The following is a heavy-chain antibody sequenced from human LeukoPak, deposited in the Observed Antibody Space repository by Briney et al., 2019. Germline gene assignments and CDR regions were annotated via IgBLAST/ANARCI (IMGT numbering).Heavy chain of an antibody. Sequence: ASETLSLTCTVSGGSISSYYWSWTRQPPGKGLEWIGYIYYSGSTNYNPSLKSRVTISVDTSKNQFSLKLSSVTAADTAVYYCARAGVRGVIKYNWFDPWGQGTLVTVSS. D-gene: IGHD3-10*01. V-gene: IGHV4-59*01. CDR3: ARAGVRGVIKYNWFDP. J-gene: IGHJ5*02. CDR2: IYYSGST. CDR1: GGSISSYY.